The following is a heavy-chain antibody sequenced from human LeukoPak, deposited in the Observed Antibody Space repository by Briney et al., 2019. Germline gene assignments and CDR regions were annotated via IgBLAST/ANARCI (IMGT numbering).Heavy chain of an antibody. D-gene: IGHD3-22*01. CDR3: ARVGGYYPRNIDY. V-gene: IGHV4-31*03. CDR2: IYYSGST. Sequence: PSETLSLTCTVSGGSISSGGYYWSWIRQHPGKGLEWIGYIYYSGSTYYNPSLKSRVTISVDTSKNQFSLKLSSVTAADTAVYYCARVGGYYPRNIDYWGQGTLVTVSS. CDR1: GGSISSGGYY. J-gene: IGHJ4*02.